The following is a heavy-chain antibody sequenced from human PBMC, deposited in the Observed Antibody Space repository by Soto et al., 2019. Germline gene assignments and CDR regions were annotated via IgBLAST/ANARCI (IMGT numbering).Heavy chain of an antibody. CDR1: GYSFTRHD. V-gene: IGHV1-8*01. J-gene: IGHJ6*02. D-gene: IGHD3-3*01. Sequence: QVQLVQSGAEVKKPGASVKVSCKASGYSFTRHDINWVRQAPGQGLEWMGWINPSSGNTGYAQRFLGRLTMTTDTSTSTAYMELGGLKSEDTALYYCAREGILFSGVIGFYGMDVWGQGTTVTVPS. CDR2: INPSSGNT. CDR3: AREGILFSGVIGFYGMDV.